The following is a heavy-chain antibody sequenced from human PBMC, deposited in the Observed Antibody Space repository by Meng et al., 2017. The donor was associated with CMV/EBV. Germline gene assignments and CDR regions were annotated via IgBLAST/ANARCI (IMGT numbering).Heavy chain of an antibody. D-gene: IGHD1-1*01. V-gene: IGHV4-61*02. CDR3: AREAFKVLFFPFDP. Sequence: LQASGRGLVKPYQTLPPPCTASGGSIIGGSYYWSCIRQPAGKGLEWMGRIYPSGRTNYNPSLKSRVTISVDTSKNQFSLKLSSVTAADTAVYYCAREAFKVLFFPFDPWGQGTLVTVSS. CDR1: GGSIIGGSYY. CDR2: IYPSGRT. J-gene: IGHJ5*02.